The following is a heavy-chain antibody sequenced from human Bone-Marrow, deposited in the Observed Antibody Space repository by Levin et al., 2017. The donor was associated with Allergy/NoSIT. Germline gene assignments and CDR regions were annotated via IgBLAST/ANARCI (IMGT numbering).Heavy chain of an antibody. CDR2: ITSSSSYI. V-gene: IGHV3-21*01. CDR3: ARDAGGGRADYYYGMDV. Sequence: SCAASGFTFSSYNMNWVRQAPGKGLEWVSSITSSSSYIYYADSMKGRFTISRDNAKNSLYLQMNSLRAEDTAVYYCARDAGGGRADYYYGMDVWGQGTTVTVSS. CDR1: GFTFSSYN. J-gene: IGHJ6*02. D-gene: IGHD3-10*01.